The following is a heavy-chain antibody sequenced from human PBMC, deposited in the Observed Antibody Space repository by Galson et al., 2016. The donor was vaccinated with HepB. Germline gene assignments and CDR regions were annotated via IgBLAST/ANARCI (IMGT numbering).Heavy chain of an antibody. D-gene: IGHD2-15*01. J-gene: IGHJ4*02. CDR3: ADGVRYYYFDN. CDR2: IYYTGST. Sequence: SETLSLTCTVSGGSISTSSYYWGWIRRPPGKGLEWIGSIYYTGSTYSNPSLYSRATISVDTSKNQFSLNLRSVTAADTAVYYCADGVRYYYFDNWGQGTLVTVSS. CDR1: GGSISTSSYY. V-gene: IGHV4-39*01.